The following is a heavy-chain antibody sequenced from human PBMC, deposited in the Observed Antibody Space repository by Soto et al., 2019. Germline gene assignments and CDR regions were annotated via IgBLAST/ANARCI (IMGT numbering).Heavy chain of an antibody. CDR3: AKDLGSGKPYYYYAMDV. V-gene: IGHV3-30*18. CDR2: ISYDGSNK. Sequence: QVQLVESGGGVVQPGRTLRLSCAASGFIFSKYGMHWVRQAPGKGLEWVAVISYDGSNKYYAESVKGRFIISRDTSENTLDLQMDSLRAEDTALYYCAKDLGSGKPYYYYAMDVWGQGTTVTVSS. J-gene: IGHJ6*02. CDR1: GFIFSKYG. D-gene: IGHD3-10*01.